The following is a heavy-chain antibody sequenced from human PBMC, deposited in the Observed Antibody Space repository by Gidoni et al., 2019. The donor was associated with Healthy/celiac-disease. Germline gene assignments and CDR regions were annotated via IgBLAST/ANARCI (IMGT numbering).Heavy chain of an antibody. CDR3: ARDDNRITIFGVANDAFDI. D-gene: IGHD3-3*01. J-gene: IGHJ3*02. Sequence: QVQLVQSGAEVKKPGASVKVSCTASGYTCTGYYMPWVRQAPGQGLEWMGWINPNSGGTNYAQKFQGRVTMTRDTSISTAYMELSRLRSDDTAVYYCARDDNRITIFGVANDAFDIWGQGTMVTVSS. V-gene: IGHV1-2*02. CDR2: INPNSGGT. CDR1: GYTCTGYY.